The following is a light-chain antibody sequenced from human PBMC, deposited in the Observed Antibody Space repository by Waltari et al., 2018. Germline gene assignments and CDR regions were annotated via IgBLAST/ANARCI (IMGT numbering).Light chain of an antibody. Sequence: DIVMTQSPDSLAVSLGEWATINCKSIQSLLFSSNNENYLAWSQQKPGQPPRLLIYWASTRESGVPDRFSGSGSGTDFTLTISSLQAEDVAVYYCQQYYSTPITFGQGTRLEIK. CDR3: QQYYSTPIT. CDR2: WAS. J-gene: IGKJ5*01. V-gene: IGKV4-1*01. CDR1: QSLLFSSNNENY.